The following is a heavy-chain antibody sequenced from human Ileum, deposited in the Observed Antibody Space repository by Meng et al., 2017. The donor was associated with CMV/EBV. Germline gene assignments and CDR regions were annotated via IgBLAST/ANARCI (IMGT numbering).Heavy chain of an antibody. CDR2: MKNDGNTA. Sequence: GESLKISCAASGFTFRDYWMHWVRQGPGKGLVWVSRMKNDGNTADYADSVKGRFTISRDNTKNTLYLQMNSLRAEDTAVYYCARPYTWESTVAFWGQGTPVTVSS. CDR3: ARPYTWESTVAF. CDR1: GFTFRDYW. V-gene: IGHV3-74*01. J-gene: IGHJ4*01. D-gene: IGHD1-14*01.